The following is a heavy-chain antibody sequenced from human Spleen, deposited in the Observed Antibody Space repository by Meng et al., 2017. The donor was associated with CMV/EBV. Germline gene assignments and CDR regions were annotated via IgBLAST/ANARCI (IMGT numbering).Heavy chain of an antibody. CDR3: ARGAGGSSSWGGWFDP. CDR2: IIPIFGTA. J-gene: IGHJ5*02. V-gene: IGHV1-69*05. D-gene: IGHD6-13*01. CDR1: GGTFSSYA. Sequence: SVKVSCKASGGTFSSYAISWVRQAPGQGLEWMGGIIPIFGTANYAQKFQGRVTITTDESTSTAYMELSSLRSEDTAVYYCARGAGGSSSWGGWFDPWGQGTLVTVSS.